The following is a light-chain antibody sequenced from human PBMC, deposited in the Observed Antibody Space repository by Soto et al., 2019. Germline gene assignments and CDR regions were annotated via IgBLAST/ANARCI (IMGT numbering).Light chain of an antibody. J-gene: IGLJ3*02. CDR3: SSYASSGTVV. CDR1: SSDVGAYNY. CDR2: EVN. Sequence: QSALTQPASVSGSPGQSITISCTGTSSDVGAYNYVSWYQLHPGKAPKLMIFEVNNRPSRVSHRFSGSKSGNTASLTFSGLQPEDEADYYCSSYASSGTVVFGGGTKVTVL. V-gene: IGLV2-14*01.